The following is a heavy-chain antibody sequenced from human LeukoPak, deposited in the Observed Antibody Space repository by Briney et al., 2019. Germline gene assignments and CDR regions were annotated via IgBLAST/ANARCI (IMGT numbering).Heavy chain of an antibody. CDR2: IKQDGSVK. D-gene: IGHD6-13*01. J-gene: IGHJ4*02. V-gene: IGHV3-7*03. CDR3: ARLVSIAAAGTDLDY. CDR1: GFTFSGYW. Sequence: PGGSLRLSCAASGFTFSGYWMHWVRQAPGKGLEWVANIKQDGSVKYYVDSVKGRFTISRDNAKNSLFLQMNSLRAEDTAVYYCARLVSIAAAGTDLDYWGQGPLVTVSS.